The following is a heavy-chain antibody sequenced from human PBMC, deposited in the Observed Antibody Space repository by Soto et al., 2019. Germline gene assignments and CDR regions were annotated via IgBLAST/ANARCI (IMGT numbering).Heavy chain of an antibody. D-gene: IGHD6-19*01. V-gene: IGHV1-46*01. CDR2: INPSGGST. CDR3: ASSRSAVAGEEDYFDY. J-gene: IGHJ4*02. CDR1: GGTFSSYA. Sequence: GFSVQFSCQASGGTFSSYAISWVRQAPGQGLEWMGIINPSGGSTSYAQKFQGRVTMTRDTSTSTVYMELSSLRSEDTAVYYCASSRSAVAGEEDYFDYWGQGTLVTVSS.